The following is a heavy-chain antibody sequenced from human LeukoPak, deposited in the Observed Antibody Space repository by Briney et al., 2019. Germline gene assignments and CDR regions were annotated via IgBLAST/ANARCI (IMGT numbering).Heavy chain of an antibody. Sequence: SETLSLTCAVYGGSFSGYYWSWIRQPPGKGLEWIGEINHSGSTNYNPPLKSRVTISVDTSKNQFSLKLSSVTAADTAVYYCASRIAAAGTGRGYFDYWGQGTLVTVSS. J-gene: IGHJ4*02. CDR2: INHSGST. V-gene: IGHV4-34*01. CDR3: ASRIAAAGTGRGYFDY. D-gene: IGHD6-13*01. CDR1: GGSFSGYY.